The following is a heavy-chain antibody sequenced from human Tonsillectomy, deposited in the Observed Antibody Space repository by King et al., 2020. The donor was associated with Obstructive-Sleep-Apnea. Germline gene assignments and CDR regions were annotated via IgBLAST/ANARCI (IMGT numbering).Heavy chain of an antibody. J-gene: IGHJ6*02. CDR3: ARDQATFSYHGLDV. CDR1: GFTFSDYY. CDR2: IGRSGETI. Sequence: VQLVESGGGLVKPGGSLRLSCAASGFTFSDYYMSWVRQAPGKGLEWISYIGRSGETIYYADSVKGRFTIPRDNAKNSLFLQMNSLRADDTAVYYCARDQATFSYHGLDVWGQGTTVTVSS. V-gene: IGHV3-11*01. D-gene: IGHD3-16*01.